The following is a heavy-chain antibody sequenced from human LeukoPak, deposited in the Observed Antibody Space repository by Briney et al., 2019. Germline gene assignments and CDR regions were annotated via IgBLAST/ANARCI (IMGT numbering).Heavy chain of an antibody. CDR1: GFTFSSYV. J-gene: IGHJ5*02. Sequence: GGSLRLSCAASGFTFSSYVMSWVRLAPGKGLEWVSAISGSGFNTYYADSVKGRFTISRDNSKNTLYLQINSLRAEDTAVYYCARDLGQYYDTSDNWFDPWGQGTLVTVSS. V-gene: IGHV3-23*01. D-gene: IGHD3-22*01. CDR3: ARDLGQYYDTSDNWFDP. CDR2: ISGSGFNT.